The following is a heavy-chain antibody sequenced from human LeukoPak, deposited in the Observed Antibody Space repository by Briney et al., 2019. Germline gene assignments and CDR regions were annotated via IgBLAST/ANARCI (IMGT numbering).Heavy chain of an antibody. V-gene: IGHV3-21*01. D-gene: IGHD3-9*01. CDR2: ISSSSRYI. J-gene: IGHJ4*02. CDR3: ARDISGVRYIFDY. CDR1: GFTFERYS. Sequence: GGSLRLSCSASGFTFERYSMNWVRQAPGEGLEWVSSISSSSRYIYYADSEKGRFTISRDNDKHSLYLQMNSLRAEDPAVYYCARDISGVRYIFDYWGQGTLVTVSS.